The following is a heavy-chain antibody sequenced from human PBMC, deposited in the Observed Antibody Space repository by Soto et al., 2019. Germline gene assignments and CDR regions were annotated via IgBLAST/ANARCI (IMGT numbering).Heavy chain of an antibody. CDR3: ARGQRWSRDFDY. CDR1: GGSFSGYY. J-gene: IGHJ4*02. Sequence: SETLSLTCAVYGGSFSGYYCSWIRQPPGKGLEWIGEINHSGSTNYNPSLKSRVTISVDTSKNQFSLRLTSVTAADTAVYYGARGQRWSRDFDYWGPGALVTVSS. CDR2: INHSGST. D-gene: IGHD1-1*01. V-gene: IGHV4-34*01.